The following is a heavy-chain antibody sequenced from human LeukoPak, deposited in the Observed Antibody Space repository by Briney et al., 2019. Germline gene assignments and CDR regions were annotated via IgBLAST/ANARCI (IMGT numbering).Heavy chain of an antibody. CDR1: GFIFDDYA. D-gene: IGHD3-9*01. V-gene: IGHV3-9*01. J-gene: IGHJ4*02. CDR2: ISWDSDSI. CDR3: ARDQDYDILTGYYTKGRLDY. Sequence: HPGGSLRLSCAASGFIFDDYAMHWVRQAPGKGLEWVSGISWDSDSIDYADSVKGRFTISRDNAKNSLYLQMNSLRAEDTALYYCARDQDYDILTGYYTKGRLDYWGQGTLVTVSS.